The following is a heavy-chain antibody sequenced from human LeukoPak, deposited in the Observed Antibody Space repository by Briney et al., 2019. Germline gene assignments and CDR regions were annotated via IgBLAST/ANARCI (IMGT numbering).Heavy chain of an antibody. J-gene: IGHJ4*02. D-gene: IGHD3-10*01. V-gene: IGHV3-30*03. Sequence: GGSLRLSCAASGFTFRNYGMHWVRQAPGKGLEWVAVISYDGSNKYYADSVKGRFTISRDNSKNTLYLQMNSLRAEDTAVYYCARVGGSGSRDYWGQGTLVTVSS. CDR3: ARVGGSGSRDY. CDR1: GFTFRNYG. CDR2: ISYDGSNK.